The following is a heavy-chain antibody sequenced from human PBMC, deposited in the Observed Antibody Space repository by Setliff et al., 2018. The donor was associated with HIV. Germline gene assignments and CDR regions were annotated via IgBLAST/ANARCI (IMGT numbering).Heavy chain of an antibody. V-gene: IGHV1-8*01. CDR1: GYLFTSHD. D-gene: IGHD7-27*01. CDR2: MNPTNGDT. J-gene: IGHJ4*02. Sequence: GASVKVSCKTSGYLFTSHDINWVRQATGQGLEWLGWMNPTNGDTGYAQEFQDRVTLTRDTSIDTAYMELSSLRSEDTVVYYCARGSGDVGDYWGQGSLVTVSS. CDR3: ARGSGDVGDY.